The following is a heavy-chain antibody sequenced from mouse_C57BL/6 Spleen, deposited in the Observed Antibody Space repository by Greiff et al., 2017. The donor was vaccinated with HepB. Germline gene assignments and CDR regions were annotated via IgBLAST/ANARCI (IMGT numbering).Heavy chain of an antibody. CDR2: IWTGGGT. Sequence: VQGVESGPGLVAPSQSLSITCTVSGFSLTSYAISWVRQPPGKGLEWLGVIWTGGGTNYNSALKSRLSISKDNSKSQVFLKMNSLQTDDTARYYCARIPRGDYYGSSYSYAMDYWGQGTSVTVSS. CDR3: ARIPRGDYYGSSYSYAMDY. CDR1: GFSLTSYA. D-gene: IGHD1-1*01. V-gene: IGHV2-9-1*01. J-gene: IGHJ4*01.